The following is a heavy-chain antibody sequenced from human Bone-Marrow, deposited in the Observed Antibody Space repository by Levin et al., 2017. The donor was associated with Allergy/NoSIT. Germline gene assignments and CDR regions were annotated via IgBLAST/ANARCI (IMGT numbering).Heavy chain of an antibody. V-gene: IGHV4-39*07. J-gene: IGHJ6*02. Sequence: NSSETLSLTCTVSGGSISSSTYYWGWIRQAPGKGLEWIGSVFYSGSLYYNPSLERRVTVSIDTSRNQFSLTLNAVTAADTAVYYCARDGRLVGSKGGMDVWGQGTTVIVSS. D-gene: IGHD6-19*01. CDR1: GGSISSSTYY. CDR2: VFYSGSL. CDR3: ARDGRLVGSKGGMDV.